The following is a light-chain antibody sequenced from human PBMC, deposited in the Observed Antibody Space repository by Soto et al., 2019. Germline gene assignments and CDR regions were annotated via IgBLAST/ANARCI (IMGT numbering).Light chain of an antibody. CDR3: SSYAGSNNYV. CDR2: EVS. Sequence: QSALTQPPSASGSPVQSVTISCTGTSSDVGGYNYVSWYQQHPGKAPKLMIYEVSQRPSGVPDRFSGSKSGNTASLTVSGLQAEDEADYYCSSYAGSNNYVFGTGTKLTVL. CDR1: SSDVGGYNY. J-gene: IGLJ1*01. V-gene: IGLV2-8*01.